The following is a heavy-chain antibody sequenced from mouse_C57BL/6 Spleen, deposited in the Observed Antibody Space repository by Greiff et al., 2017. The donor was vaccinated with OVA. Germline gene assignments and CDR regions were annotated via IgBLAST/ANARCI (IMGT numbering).Heavy chain of an antibody. CDR1: GYTFTSYW. V-gene: IGHV1-64*01. CDR2: IHPNSGST. CDR3: ARSGDYDGGDFDY. Sequence: QVQLKQSGAELVKPGASVKLSCKASGYTFTSYWMHWVKQRPGQGLEWIGMIHPNSGSTNYNEKFKSKATLTVDKSSSTAYMQLSSLTSEDSAVYYCARSGDYDGGDFDYWGQGTTLTVSS. D-gene: IGHD2-4*01. J-gene: IGHJ2*01.